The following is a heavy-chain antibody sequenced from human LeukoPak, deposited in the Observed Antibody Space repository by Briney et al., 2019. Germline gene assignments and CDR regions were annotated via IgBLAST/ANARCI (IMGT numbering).Heavy chain of an antibody. D-gene: IGHD2-21*02. CDR3: ARETAYYYYYYMDV. CDR1: GDSISSNIYY. J-gene: IGHJ6*03. V-gene: IGHV4-39*07. Sequence: SETLSPTCTVSGDSISSNIYYWACIRQPPGKGLEWIGSIYYSGSTYYNPSLKSRVTISVDTSKNQFSLKLSSVTAADAAVYYCARETAYYYYYYMDVWGKGTTVTVS. CDR2: IYYSGST.